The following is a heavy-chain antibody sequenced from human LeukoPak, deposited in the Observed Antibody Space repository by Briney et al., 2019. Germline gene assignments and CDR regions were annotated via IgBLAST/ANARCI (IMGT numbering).Heavy chain of an antibody. CDR1: GFTFSSYA. CDR2: ISYDGSNK. D-gene: IGHD3-16*02. Sequence: PGGSLRLSCAASGFTFSSYAMHWVRQAPGKGLEWVAVISYDGSNKYYADSVKGRFTISRDNAKNSLYLQMNSLRAEDTAVYYCAREISYDYVWGSYRYVDYWGQGTLVTVSS. CDR3: AREISYDYVWGSYRYVDY. J-gene: IGHJ4*02. V-gene: IGHV3-30*04.